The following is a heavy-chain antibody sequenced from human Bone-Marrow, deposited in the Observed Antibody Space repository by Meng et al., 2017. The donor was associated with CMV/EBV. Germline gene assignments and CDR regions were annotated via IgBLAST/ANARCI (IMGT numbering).Heavy chain of an antibody. V-gene: IGHV4-39*01. CDR1: GGSISSSSYY. Sequence: SETLSLTCTVSGGSISSSSYYWGWIRQPPGKGLEWIGSIYYSGSTYYNPSLKSRVTISVDTSKNQFSLKLSSVTAADTAVYYCARGGFSVVNPLRRYWFDPWGQGTLVTVSS. D-gene: IGHD3-16*02. J-gene: IGHJ5*02. CDR3: ARGGFSVVNPLRRYWFDP. CDR2: IYYSGST.